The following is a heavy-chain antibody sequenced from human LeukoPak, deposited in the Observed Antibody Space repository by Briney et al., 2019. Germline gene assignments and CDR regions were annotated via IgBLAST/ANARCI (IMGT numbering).Heavy chain of an antibody. D-gene: IGHD3-16*01. CDR1: GYTFTSYA. CDR2: INTNTGNP. J-gene: IGHJ4*02. V-gene: IGHV7-4-1*02. CDR3: AASGWGSYPNLLSYYFDY. Sequence: ASVKVSCKASGYTFTSYAMNWVRQAPGQGLEWMGWINTNTGNPTYAQGFTGRFVFSLDTSVSTAYLQISSLKAEDTAVYYCAASGWGSYPNLLSYYFDYWGQGTLVTVSS.